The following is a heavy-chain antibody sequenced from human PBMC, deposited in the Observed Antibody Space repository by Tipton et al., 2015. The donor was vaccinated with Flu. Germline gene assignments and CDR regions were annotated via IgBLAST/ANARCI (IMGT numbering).Heavy chain of an antibody. V-gene: IGHV3-13*01. CDR2: IGANGDT. CDR3: TRGPLPDSNWYNGMDV. Sequence: SLRLSCAASGFTFSSYDMHWVRRSAGGGLEWVSGIGANGDTSYSESVKGRFTISRENAKNSLDLHMNRLRPGDTAVYYCTRGPLPDSNWYNGMDVWGQGTTVTVSS. D-gene: IGHD1/OR15-1a*01. J-gene: IGHJ6*02. CDR1: GFTFSSYD.